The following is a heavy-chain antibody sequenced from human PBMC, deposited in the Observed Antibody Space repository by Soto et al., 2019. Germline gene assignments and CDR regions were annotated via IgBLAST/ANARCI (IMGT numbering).Heavy chain of an antibody. CDR2: IYYSGST. CDR1: GGSISSGGYY. D-gene: IGHD6-19*01. CDR3: ARDLRSSGWSPRGAFEI. Sequence: SETLSLTCTVSGGSISSGGYYWSWIRQHPGKGLEWIGYIYYSGSTYYNPSLKSRVTISVDTSKNRFSLKLSSVTAADTAVYCCARDLRSSGWSPRGAFEIWGQGTMVTVSS. V-gene: IGHV4-31*03. J-gene: IGHJ3*02.